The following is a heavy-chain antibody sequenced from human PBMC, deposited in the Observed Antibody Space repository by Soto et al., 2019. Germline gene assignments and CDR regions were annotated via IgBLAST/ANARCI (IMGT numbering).Heavy chain of an antibody. V-gene: IGHV3-30*03. CDR1: GFTFSGYG. J-gene: IGHJ4*02. D-gene: IGHD1-26*01. CDR2: ISYYGTNE. CDR3: ATVDPSGRYSLEY. Sequence: PGGSLRLSWEASGFTFSGYGMHWVRQAPGKGLEWVAVISYYGTNEYYEDSVKGRFTISRDNSKNTLYLQMNSLRIEDTAVYFCATVDPSGRYSLEYGGPGYKVTVSS.